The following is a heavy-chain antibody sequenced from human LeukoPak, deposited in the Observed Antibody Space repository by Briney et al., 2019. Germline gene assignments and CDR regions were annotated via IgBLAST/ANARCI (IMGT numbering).Heavy chain of an antibody. CDR2: ISSSSSYI. Sequence: PGGSLRLSCAASGFTFSSYSMNWVRQAPGKGLEWVSSISSSSSYIYYADSVKGRFTISRDNAKNSLYLQMNSLRAEDTAVYYCARDGLWFGELPYPSYWGQGTLVTVSS. J-gene: IGHJ4*02. V-gene: IGHV3-21*01. CDR3: ARDGLWFGELPYPSY. CDR1: GFTFSSYS. D-gene: IGHD3-10*01.